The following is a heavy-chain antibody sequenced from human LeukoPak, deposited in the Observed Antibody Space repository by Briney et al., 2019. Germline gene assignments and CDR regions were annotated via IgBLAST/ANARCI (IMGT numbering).Heavy chain of an antibody. V-gene: IGHV4-34*01. CDR3: ARAVVVPAAKRGYYYYYMDV. CDR2: TNHSGST. Sequence: SETLSLTCAVYGGSCSGYYWSWIRQPPGKGLGWIGETNHSGSTNYNPSLKSRVTISVDTSKNQFSLKLSSVTAADTAVYYCARAVVVPAAKRGYYYYYMDVWGKGTTVTVSS. J-gene: IGHJ6*03. D-gene: IGHD2-2*01. CDR1: GGSCSGYY.